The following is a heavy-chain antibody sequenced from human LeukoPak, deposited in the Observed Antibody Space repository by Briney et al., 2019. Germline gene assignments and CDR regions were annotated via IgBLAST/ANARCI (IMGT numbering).Heavy chain of an antibody. D-gene: IGHD3-10*01. Sequence: GGSLRLSCAASGFTFSSYDMHWVRQATGKGLEWVSAIGTAGDTYYPGSAKGRFTISRENAKNSLYLQMNSLRAGDTAVYYCARSNGSGSYYLYYFDYWGQGTLVTVSS. V-gene: IGHV3-13*01. CDR3: ARSNGSGSYYLYYFDY. J-gene: IGHJ4*02. CDR1: GFTFSSYD. CDR2: IGTAGDT.